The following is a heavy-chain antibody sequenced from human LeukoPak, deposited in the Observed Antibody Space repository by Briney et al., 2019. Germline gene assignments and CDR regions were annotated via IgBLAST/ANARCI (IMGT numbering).Heavy chain of an antibody. V-gene: IGHV3-23*01. Sequence: GGSLRLSCAASGFTFNNYAMSWVRQPPGKGLEWVSGISDSARSTYYADSVKGRFTISRDNSKDTVYLQMNNLRAADTAFFCVRPDSYIPFWGQGSLVTVSS. CDR3: RPDSYIPF. CDR1: GFTFNNYA. D-gene: IGHD5-18*01. CDR2: ISDSARST. J-gene: IGHJ1*01.